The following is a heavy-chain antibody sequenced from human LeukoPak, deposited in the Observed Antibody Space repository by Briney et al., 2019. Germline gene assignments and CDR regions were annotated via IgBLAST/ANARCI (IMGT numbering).Heavy chain of an antibody. Sequence: SETLSLTCTVSGGSISSYYWSWIRQPPGKGLEWIGYIYYSGSTNYNPSLKSRVTISVDTSKNQFSLKLSSVTAADTAVYYCARRRPDYGGPLDYWGQGTLVTVSS. D-gene: IGHD4-17*01. CDR3: ARRRPDYGGPLDY. CDR1: GGSISSYY. V-gene: IGHV4-59*01. J-gene: IGHJ4*02. CDR2: IYYSGST.